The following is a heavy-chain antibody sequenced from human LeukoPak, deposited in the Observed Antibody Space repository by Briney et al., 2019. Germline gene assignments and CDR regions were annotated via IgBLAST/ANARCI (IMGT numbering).Heavy chain of an antibody. Sequence: SVKVSCKASGGTFSSYAISWVRQAPGQGLEWMGGIIPIFGTANYAQKFQGRVTITADKSTSTAYMELSSLRSEDTAVYYCARVLTYYYYMDVWGKGTTVTVSS. CDR2: IIPIFGTA. CDR1: GGTFSSYA. CDR3: ARVLTYYYYMDV. V-gene: IGHV1-69*06. J-gene: IGHJ6*03.